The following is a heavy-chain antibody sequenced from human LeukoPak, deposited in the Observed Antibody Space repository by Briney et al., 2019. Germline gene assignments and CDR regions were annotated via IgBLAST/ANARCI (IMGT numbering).Heavy chain of an antibody. CDR2: IYSGGNT. V-gene: IGHV3-53*01. CDR1: GFTVSSNS. Sequence: PGGSLRLSCTVSGFTVSSNSMSWVRQAPGKGLEWVSFIYSGGNTHYADSVKGRFTISRDNAKNSLYLQMNSLRAEDTAVYYCARDLAYYFDYWGQGTLVTVSS. J-gene: IGHJ4*02. CDR3: ARDLAYYFDY.